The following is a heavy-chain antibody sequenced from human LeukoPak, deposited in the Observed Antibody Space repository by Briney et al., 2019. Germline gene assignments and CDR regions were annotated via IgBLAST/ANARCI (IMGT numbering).Heavy chain of an antibody. Sequence: LRLSXAASGFTFTSYSMSWVRQAPGKGLEWVSGTSDRGDYTYYADSVKGRFTISRDNSKNTLYLQMNSLRAEDTALYFCAKKAQYNGNYPLDYWGQGTLVTVSS. D-gene: IGHD1-26*01. CDR2: TSDRGDYT. CDR3: AKKAQYNGNYPLDY. J-gene: IGHJ4*02. CDR1: GFTFTSYS. V-gene: IGHV3-23*01.